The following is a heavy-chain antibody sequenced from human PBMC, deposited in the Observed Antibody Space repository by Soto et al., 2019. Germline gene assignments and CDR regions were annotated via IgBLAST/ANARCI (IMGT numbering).Heavy chain of an antibody. CDR1: GDSISSSSYY. J-gene: IGHJ4*02. CDR2: VYQSENT. CDR3: VRHLDYDSGTYWYYFEY. Sequence: QLQLQESGPGLVKPSETLSLTCTVSGDSISSSSYYWGWIRQSPGKGLEWLGTVYQSENTYYNPSLKTRVTISVDTSKNQFSLEVTSVTAADTAVYYCVRHLDYDSGTYWYYFEYWGQGVLVTVSS. V-gene: IGHV4-39*01. D-gene: IGHD3-10*01.